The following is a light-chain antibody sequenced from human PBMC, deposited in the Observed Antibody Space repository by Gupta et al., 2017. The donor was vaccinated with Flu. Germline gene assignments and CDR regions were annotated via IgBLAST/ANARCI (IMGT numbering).Light chain of an antibody. Sequence: SLGERATINCKSSQSGWYNRDSKNYLAWYQQKPRQPPKLLIYWASTRESGVPDRFSGSGSGTXFTLTIXSLQAEDVAIYYCQQYDSTPWAFGXATKVQI. V-gene: IGKV4-1*01. CDR1: QSGWYNRDSKNY. J-gene: IGKJ1*01. CDR3: QQYDSTPWA. CDR2: WAS.